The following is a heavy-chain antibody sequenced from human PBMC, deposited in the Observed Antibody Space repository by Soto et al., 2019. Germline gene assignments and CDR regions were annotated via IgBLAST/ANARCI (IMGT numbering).Heavy chain of an antibody. D-gene: IGHD3-16*01. CDR2: IYFSGGT. Sequence: QVQLQESGPGLVKPSQTLSLTCTVSGGSVNSGGYYWSWVRQHPGKGLECIGHIYFSGGTSYTPSRQSRISISLDTSKNQFSLKVTSVTAADTAVYYCARYVAWGKFDSWGQGTLVAVTS. J-gene: IGHJ5*01. CDR1: GGSVNSGGYY. V-gene: IGHV4-31*03. CDR3: ARYVAWGKFDS.